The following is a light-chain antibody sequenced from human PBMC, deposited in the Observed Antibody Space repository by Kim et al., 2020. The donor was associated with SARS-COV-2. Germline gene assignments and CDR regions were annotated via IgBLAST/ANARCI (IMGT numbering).Light chain of an antibody. J-gene: IGKJ1*01. Sequence: ASDGDRVPFTYRSSQDIAKSLAWYQQKPGKVHQVQIYAASTLQSGVPSRFSGNGSGTEFTHTIGSLQTEDVATYYRQKYNSAPWRFGPGTKVDIK. CDR1: QDIAKS. CDR2: AAS. V-gene: IGKV1-27*01. CDR3: QKYNSAPWR.